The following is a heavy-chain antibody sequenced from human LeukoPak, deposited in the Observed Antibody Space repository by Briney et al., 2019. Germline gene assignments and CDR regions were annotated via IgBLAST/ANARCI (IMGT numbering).Heavy chain of an antibody. CDR3: ARDRAAATDDAFDI. Sequence: GGSLRLSCAASGFTFGSYAMHWVRHAPGKGLEWVAVISYDGSNKYYADSVKGRFTISRDNSKNTLYLQMNSLRAEDTAVYYCARDRAAATDDAFDIWGQGTMVTVSS. D-gene: IGHD6-13*01. CDR1: GFTFGSYA. CDR2: ISYDGSNK. J-gene: IGHJ3*02. V-gene: IGHV3-30-3*01.